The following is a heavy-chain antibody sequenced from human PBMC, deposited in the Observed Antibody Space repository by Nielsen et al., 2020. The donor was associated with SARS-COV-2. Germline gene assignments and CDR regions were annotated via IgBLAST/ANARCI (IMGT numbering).Heavy chain of an antibody. V-gene: IGHV4-30-2*01. J-gene: IGHJ6*03. CDR2: IYHSGSI. Sequence: SETLSLTCAVSGGSITTGDSSWSWIRQPPGKGLESMGYIYHSGSIYYNPSLKSRVTLSMDKSKNQFSLRLTSVSAADTAVYFCARGDLVVVPSPLLGLGPIFYYFCLDVWGKGTTVIVSS. D-gene: IGHD2-2*02. CDR3: ARGDLVVVPSPLLGLGPIFYYFCLDV. CDR1: GGSITTGDSS.